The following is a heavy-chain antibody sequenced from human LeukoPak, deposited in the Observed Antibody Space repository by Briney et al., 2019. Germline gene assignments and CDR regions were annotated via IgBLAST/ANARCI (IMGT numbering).Heavy chain of an antibody. J-gene: IGHJ4*02. CDR3: ARDNEYSGSLTFFDY. CDR2: ISWNSGSI. Sequence: PGGSLRLSCAASGFTFDDYAMHWVRQAPGKGLEWVSGISWNSGSIGYADSVKGRFTISRDNAKNSLYLQMNSLRAEDTALYYCARDNEYSGSLTFFDYWGQGTLVTVSS. V-gene: IGHV3-9*01. CDR1: GFTFDDYA. D-gene: IGHD1-26*01.